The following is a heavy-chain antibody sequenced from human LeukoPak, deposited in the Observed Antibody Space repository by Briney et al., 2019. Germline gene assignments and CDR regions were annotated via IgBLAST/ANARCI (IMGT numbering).Heavy chain of an antibody. Sequence: PSETLSLTCTVSGGSISSDYWSWIRQSPGKGLEWIANIHYSGSTNYNPSLKSRVTISIDTSKNQFSLKLNSVTAADTAVYYCARVVEFSNYWFDPWGHGTLVTVSS. CDR2: IHYSGST. D-gene: IGHD1-26*01. CDR3: ARVVEFSNYWFDP. V-gene: IGHV4-59*01. CDR1: GGSISSDY. J-gene: IGHJ5*02.